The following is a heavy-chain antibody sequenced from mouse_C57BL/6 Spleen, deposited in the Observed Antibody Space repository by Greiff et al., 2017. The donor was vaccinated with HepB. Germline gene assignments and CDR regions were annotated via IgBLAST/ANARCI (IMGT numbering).Heavy chain of an antibody. J-gene: IGHJ2*01. V-gene: IGHV1-80*01. CDR1: GYAFSSYW. Sequence: QVQLQQSGAELVKPGASVKISCKASGYAFSSYWMNWVKQRPGKGLEWIGQIYPGDGDTNYNGKFKGKATLTADKSSSIAYMQLSSLTSEDSAVYFCAREGSITTKDFDYWGQGTTLTVAS. D-gene: IGHD1-1*01. CDR3: AREGSITTKDFDY. CDR2: IYPGDGDT.